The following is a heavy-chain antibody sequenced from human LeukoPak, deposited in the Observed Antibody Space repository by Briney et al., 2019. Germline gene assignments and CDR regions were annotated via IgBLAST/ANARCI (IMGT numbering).Heavy chain of an antibody. Sequence: SETLSLTCTVSGGSISSFYWTWIRQPAGKGLEWIGRMEISGITNYNPSLQSRVTSSLDTSKNQFSLKLSSVTAADTAVYYCARYSGSGYGRFYFDYWGQGILVTVSS. V-gene: IGHV4-4*07. CDR2: MEISGIT. CDR3: ARYSGSGYGRFYFDY. J-gene: IGHJ4*02. D-gene: IGHD2-2*03. CDR1: GGSISSFY.